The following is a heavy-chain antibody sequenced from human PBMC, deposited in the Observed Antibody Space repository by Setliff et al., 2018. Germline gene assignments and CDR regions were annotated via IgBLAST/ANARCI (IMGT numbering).Heavy chain of an antibody. D-gene: IGHD2-2*01. CDR3: ARDRYCSSASCYATQYNWFDP. CDR1: GFNFNLYN. Sequence: GGSLRLSCAASGFNFNLYNMNWVRQAPGKGLEWLSYISTSSGTIFYADSVKGRFTISRDNAKNSLYLQMNSLRAEDTAVYYCARDRYCSSASCYATQYNWFDPWGQGTLVTVSS. V-gene: IGHV3-48*01. J-gene: IGHJ5*02. CDR2: ISTSSGTI.